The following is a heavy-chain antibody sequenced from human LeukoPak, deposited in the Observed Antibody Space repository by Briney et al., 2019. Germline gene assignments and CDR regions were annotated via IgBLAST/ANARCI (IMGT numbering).Heavy chain of an antibody. Sequence: PSETLSLTCTVSGGSISSGGYYWSWIRQHPGKGLEWIGYTYYSGSTYYNPSLKSRVTISVDTSKNQFSLKLSSVTAADTAVYYCARVPNDDAFDIWGQGTMVTVSS. CDR1: GGSISSGGYY. CDR2: TYYSGST. J-gene: IGHJ3*02. CDR3: ARVPNDDAFDI. D-gene: IGHD1-1*01. V-gene: IGHV4-31*03.